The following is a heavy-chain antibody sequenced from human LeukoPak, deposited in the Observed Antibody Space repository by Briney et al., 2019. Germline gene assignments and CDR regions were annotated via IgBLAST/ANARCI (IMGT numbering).Heavy chain of an antibody. CDR3: MVYGTPYYYAMDV. D-gene: IGHD5/OR15-5a*01. V-gene: IGHV4-59*05. CDR1: GGSISSYY. J-gene: IGHJ6*02. CDR2: IYYSGIT. Sequence: PSETLSLTCTVSGGSISSYYWSWIRQPPGKGLEWIGSIYYSGITYYNPSLKSRVTISRATSKNQFSLKLNSVTAADTAVYYCMVYGTPYYYAMDVWGQGTTVTVS.